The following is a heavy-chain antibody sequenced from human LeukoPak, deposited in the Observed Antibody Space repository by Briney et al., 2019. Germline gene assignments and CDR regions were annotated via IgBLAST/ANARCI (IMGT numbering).Heavy chain of an antibody. CDR3: ARDRQDYYDSSGYFDN. Sequence: VASVKVSCTASGYTFTNYGISWVRQAPGQGLQWMGWISAKDGNTKYAEKFQGRGTMTTDTSTNTAYVELRSLRSDDTAVYYCARDRQDYYDSSGYFDNWGQGTLVTVSS. J-gene: IGHJ4*02. D-gene: IGHD3-22*01. CDR2: ISAKDGNT. V-gene: IGHV1-18*01. CDR1: GYTFTNYG.